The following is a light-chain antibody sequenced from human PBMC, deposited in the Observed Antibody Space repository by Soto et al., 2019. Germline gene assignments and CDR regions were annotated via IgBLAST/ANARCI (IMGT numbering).Light chain of an antibody. J-gene: IGKJ1*01. CDR3: QQYGNSPIT. V-gene: IGKV3-20*01. CDR1: QSVSSNY. Sequence: ENVLTQSPGTLSLSPGERATLSCRASQSVSSNYLAWYQQKPGQAPRLLVYGASSRATGIPDRFSGSGSGTDFTLTISRLEPEDFAVYYCQQYGNSPITFGQGTKVDIK. CDR2: GAS.